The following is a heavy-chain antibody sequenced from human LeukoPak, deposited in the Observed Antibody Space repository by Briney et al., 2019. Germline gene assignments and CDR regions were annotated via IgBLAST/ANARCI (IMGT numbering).Heavy chain of an antibody. Sequence: PSETLSLTCAVYGGSFSGYYWSWIRQPPGKGLEWIGSIYYSGSTYYNPSLKSRVTISVGTSKNQFSLKLSSVTAADTAVYYCARQDLYGSPLYFDYWGQGTLVTVSS. V-gene: IGHV4-34*01. J-gene: IGHJ4*02. CDR3: ARQDLYGSPLYFDY. CDR2: IYYSGST. CDR1: GGSFSGYY. D-gene: IGHD3-10*01.